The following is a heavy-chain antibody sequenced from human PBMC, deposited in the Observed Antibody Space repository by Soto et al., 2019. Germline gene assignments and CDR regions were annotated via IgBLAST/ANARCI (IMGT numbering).Heavy chain of an antibody. CDR2: INPGDSDT. V-gene: IGHV5-51*01. CDR3: ESQDLYTGYFDY. D-gene: IGHD2-8*02. CDR1: GDIFTKHW. Sequence: GESLKISCKGSGDIFTKHWIGWVRQMPGKGLEWMGIINPGDSDTRYSPSFQGQVTMSADKSISTAYLQWSSLKAADTAIYFCESQDLYTGYFDYWGQGTRVTLXS. J-gene: IGHJ4*02.